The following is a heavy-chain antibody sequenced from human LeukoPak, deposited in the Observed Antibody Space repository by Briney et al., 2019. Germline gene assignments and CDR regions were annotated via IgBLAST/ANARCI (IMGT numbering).Heavy chain of an antibody. D-gene: IGHD5-18*01. J-gene: IGHJ4*02. CDR1: GGSISSYY. V-gene: IGHV4-59*01. CDR3: ARVNTAVAPGFDY. CDR2: IYYSGST. Sequence: SETLSLTCTVSGGSISSYYWSWIRRPPGKGLEWIGYIYYSGSTNYNPSLKSRVTISVDTSKNQFSLKLSSVTAADTAVYYCARVNTAVAPGFDYWGQGTLVTVSS.